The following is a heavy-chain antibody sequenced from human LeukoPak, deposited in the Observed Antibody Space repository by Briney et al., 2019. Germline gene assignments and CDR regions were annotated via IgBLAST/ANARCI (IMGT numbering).Heavy chain of an antibody. V-gene: IGHV4-34*01. J-gene: IGHJ3*02. Sequence: SETLSLTCAVYGGSFSGYYWSWIRQPPGKGLEWIGEINHSGSTNYNPSLKSRVTISVDTSKNQLSLKLSSVTAADTAVYYCARTPLNYGGNSDAFDIWGQGTMVTVSS. CDR3: ARTPLNYGGNSDAFDI. D-gene: IGHD4-23*01. CDR2: INHSGST. CDR1: GGSFSGYY.